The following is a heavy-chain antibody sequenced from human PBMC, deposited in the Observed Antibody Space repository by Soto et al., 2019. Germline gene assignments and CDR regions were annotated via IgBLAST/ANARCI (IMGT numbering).Heavy chain of an antibody. V-gene: IGHV3-30*04. CDR2: ISYDGRTK. CDR1: GFTFSSYA. Sequence: QVQLVESGGGVVQPGRSLTLSCAASGFTFSSYAMHWVRQPPGKGLEWVAVISYDGRTKYYADSVKGRFTITRENPNNTLHLQMHSLRSEDTAEYYCARRLGPFPCDSSRGNFFDCWGQGTQVTVSS. CDR3: ARRLGPFPCDSSRGNFFDC. J-gene: IGHJ4*02. D-gene: IGHD6-19*01.